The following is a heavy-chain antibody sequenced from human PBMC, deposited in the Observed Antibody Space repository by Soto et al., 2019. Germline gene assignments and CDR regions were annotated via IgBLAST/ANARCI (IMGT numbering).Heavy chain of an antibody. CDR2: ISGSGGST. J-gene: IGHJ6*03. D-gene: IGHD6-19*01. V-gene: IGHV3-23*01. CDR1: GFTFSSYA. Sequence: VGSLRLSCAASGFTFSSYAMSWVRQAPGKGLEWVSAISGSGGSTYYADSVKGRFTISRDNSKNTLYLQMNSLRAEDTAVYYCAKEWGDGYSSGWLGVYYYYYYMDVWGKGTTVTVSS. CDR3: AKEWGDGYSSGWLGVYYYYYYMDV.